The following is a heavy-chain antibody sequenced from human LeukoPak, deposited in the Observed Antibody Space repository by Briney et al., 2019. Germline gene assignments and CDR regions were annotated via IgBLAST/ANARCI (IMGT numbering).Heavy chain of an antibody. CDR3: ARESCSGGSCYRTTGTFDY. CDR2: IYSGGST. V-gene: IGHV3-53*01. CDR1: GFTVSSNY. J-gene: IGHJ4*02. D-gene: IGHD2-15*01. Sequence: PGGSLRLSCAASGFTVSSNYMSWVRQAPGKGLEWVSVIYSGGSTYYADSVKGRFTISRDNSKNTLYLQMNSLRAEDTAVYYCARESCSGGSCYRTTGTFDYWGQGTLVTVSS.